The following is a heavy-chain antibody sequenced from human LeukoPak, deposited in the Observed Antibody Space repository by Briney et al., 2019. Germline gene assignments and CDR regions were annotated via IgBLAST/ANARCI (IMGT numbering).Heavy chain of an antibody. D-gene: IGHD3-16*02. CDR2: ISYDRSNK. CDR3: AKPQAPLLDDYVWGSYRYPSGDY. V-gene: IGHV3-30*18. J-gene: IGHJ4*02. CDR1: GFTFSSYG. Sequence: GGCLRLSCAAPGFTFSSYGMHWVRQAPGKGLEWVAVISYDRSNKYYADSVKGRFTISRDNSKNTLYLQMNSLRAEDTAVYYCAKPQAPLLDDYVWGSYRYPSGDYWGQGTLVTVSS.